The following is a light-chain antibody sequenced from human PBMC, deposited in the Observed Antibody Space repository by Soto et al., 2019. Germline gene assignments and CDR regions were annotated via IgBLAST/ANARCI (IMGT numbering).Light chain of an antibody. CDR2: EVS. Sequence: QSALTQPPSASGSPRQSVTISCTGTSSDVGGYHYVSWYQQHPGKAPKLMIYEVSKRPSGVPDRFSGSKSGNTASLTVSGLQAEDEADYYCSSYAGSENLYVVGTGTKLTVL. J-gene: IGLJ1*01. CDR3: SSYAGSENLYV. CDR1: SSDVGGYHY. V-gene: IGLV2-8*01.